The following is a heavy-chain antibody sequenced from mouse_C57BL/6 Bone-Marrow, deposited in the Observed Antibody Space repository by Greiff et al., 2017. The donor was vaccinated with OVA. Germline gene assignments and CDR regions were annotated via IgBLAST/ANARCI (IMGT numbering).Heavy chain of an antibody. CDR1: GYTLTDYY. V-gene: IGHV1-26*01. Sequence: VQLQQSGPELVKPGASVKISCKASGYTLTDYYMNWVKQSHGKSLEWIGDINPNNGGTSYNQKFKGKATLTVDKSSSTAYMELRSLTSEDSAVYYCARWDSFDYWGQGTTLTVSS. CDR2: INPNNGGT. CDR3: ARWDSFDY. D-gene: IGHD4-1*01. J-gene: IGHJ2*01.